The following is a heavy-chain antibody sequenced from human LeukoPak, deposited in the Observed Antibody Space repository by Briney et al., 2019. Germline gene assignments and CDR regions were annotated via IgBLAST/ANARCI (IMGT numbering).Heavy chain of an antibody. D-gene: IGHD2-2*01. CDR2: VSPSGGRT. Sequence: SGGSLRLSCGAPGFTFSSYAMSWVRQTPGRGLEWVAGVSPSGGRTLYADSVEGRFTISRDNSNDTVYLQLSSLRAEDSALYYCAKVRGVYCSSPACYYYDSWGQGTPVTVSS. J-gene: IGHJ4*02. V-gene: IGHV3-23*01. CDR3: AKVRGVYCSSPACYYYDS. CDR1: GFTFSSYA.